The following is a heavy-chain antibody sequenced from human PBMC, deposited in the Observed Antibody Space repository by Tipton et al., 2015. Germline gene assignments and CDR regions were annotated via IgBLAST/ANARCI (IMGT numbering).Heavy chain of an antibody. CDR3: ARGFFGGHSSSWNYYYGMDV. D-gene: IGHD6-13*01. CDR1: GGSISSYS. J-gene: IGHJ6*02. V-gene: IGHV4-4*07. Sequence: GSLRLSCTVSGGSISSYSWSWIRQPAGRGLEWIGHIFTSGSTNYNSSLKSRVTMSVDTSTNQFSLKLSSVTAADTAVYYCARGFFGGHSSSWNYYYGMDVWGQGTAVTVSS. CDR2: IFTSGST.